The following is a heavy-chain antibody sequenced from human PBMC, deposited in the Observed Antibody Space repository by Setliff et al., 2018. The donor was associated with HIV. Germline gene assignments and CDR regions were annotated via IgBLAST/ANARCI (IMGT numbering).Heavy chain of an antibody. J-gene: IGHJ4*02. Sequence: SETLSLTCTVSGGSISSHFWSWIRQPPGKGLEWVGLIYYTGIPTYHPSLSSRVTISMDTSKNKFSLKLTSVTAADTAVYYCARVSTDYVWGSFLSSGPYYFDCWGQGALVTVSS. V-gene: IGHV4-59*11. CDR2: IYYTGIP. CDR1: GGSISSHF. D-gene: IGHD3-16*01. CDR3: ARVSTDYVWGSFLSSGPYYFDC.